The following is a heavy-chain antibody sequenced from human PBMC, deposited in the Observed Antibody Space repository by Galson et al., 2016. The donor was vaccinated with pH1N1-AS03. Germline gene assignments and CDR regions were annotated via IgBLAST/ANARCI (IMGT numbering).Heavy chain of an antibody. CDR3: ARQVRDGYNDYVDY. CDR2: IYPGDSDT. CDR1: GYIFTSYW. Sequence: QSGAEVKKPGESLKISCKTSGYIFTSYWVAWVRHMPGKGPEWMGIIYPGDSDTRYSPSFQGQVTISADRSINTAYLQWSSLMASDTAIYYCARQVRDGYNDYVDYVGQRILVTVSS. J-gene: IGHJ4*01. V-gene: IGHV5-51*01. D-gene: IGHD5-24*01.